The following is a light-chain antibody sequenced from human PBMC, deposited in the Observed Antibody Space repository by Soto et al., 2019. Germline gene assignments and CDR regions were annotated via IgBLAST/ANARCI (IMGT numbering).Light chain of an antibody. Sequence: IQMTQSPSALSASVGYRVPITCGARQSSSGYLTWFQQKPGKAPKVLIHGAFRLRSGVPSRFSVSGSGTDFTLTISRLQPEDFATYDGQQTFKTPLTFGGGTKVDIK. CDR1: QSSSGY. V-gene: IGKV1-39*01. J-gene: IGKJ4*01. CDR3: QQTFKTPLT. CDR2: GAF.